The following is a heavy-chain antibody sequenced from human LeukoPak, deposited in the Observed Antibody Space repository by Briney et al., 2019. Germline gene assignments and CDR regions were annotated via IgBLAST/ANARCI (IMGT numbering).Heavy chain of an antibody. J-gene: IGHJ4*02. CDR3: ARPRGCGSSKCNNFDY. D-gene: IGHD2-15*01. CDR2: MNEYGSDI. Sequence: GGSLRLSCAASGFSFGSYTMSWVRQAPGKGLEWVTYMNEYGSDIFYVDSVNGRFTISRDNAKNSLYLQMNSLRAEDTGVDYCARPRGCGSSKCNNFDYWGQGTLVTVSS. CDR1: GFSFGSYT. V-gene: IGHV3-7*01.